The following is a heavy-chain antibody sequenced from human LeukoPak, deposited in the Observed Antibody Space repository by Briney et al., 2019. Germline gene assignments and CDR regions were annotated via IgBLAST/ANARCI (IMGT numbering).Heavy chain of an antibody. CDR3: ARLPQANWFDP. J-gene: IGHJ5*02. CDR1: GFTFSSYS. CDR2: ISSSSSYI. Sequence: GGSLRLSCAASGFTFSSYSMNWVRQAPGKGLEWVSSISSSSSYIYYADSVKGRFTISRDNAKNSLYLQMNSLRAEDTAVYYCARLPQANWFDPWGQGTLVTVSS. V-gene: IGHV3-21*01.